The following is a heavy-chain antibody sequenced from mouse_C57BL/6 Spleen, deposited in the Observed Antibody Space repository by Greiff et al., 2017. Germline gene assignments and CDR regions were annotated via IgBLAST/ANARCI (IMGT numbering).Heavy chain of an antibody. CDR1: GFTFSDYY. D-gene: IGHD2-1*01. CDR2: ISNGGGST. Sequence: EVKVVESGGGLVQPGGSLKLSCAASGFTFSDYYMYWVRQTPEKRLEWVAYISNGGGSTYYPDTVKGRFTISRDNAKNTLYLQMSRLKSEDTAMYYCARSENGNYAMDYWGQGTSVTVSS. V-gene: IGHV5-12*01. CDR3: ARSENGNYAMDY. J-gene: IGHJ4*01.